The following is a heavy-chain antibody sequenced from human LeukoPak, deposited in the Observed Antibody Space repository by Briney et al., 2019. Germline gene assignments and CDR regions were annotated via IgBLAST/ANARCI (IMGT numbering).Heavy chain of an antibody. D-gene: IGHD3-16*02. CDR2: IYYSGST. CDR3: ARHDYVWGSYRQ. V-gene: IGHV4-59*08. Sequence: SETLSLTCIVSGGSISSYYWSWIRQPPGKGLEWIAYIYYSGSTNYNPSLKSRVTISVDTSKNQFSLKLSSVTAADTAVYYWARHDYVWGSYRQWGQGTLVTVSS. J-gene: IGHJ4*02. CDR1: GGSISSYY.